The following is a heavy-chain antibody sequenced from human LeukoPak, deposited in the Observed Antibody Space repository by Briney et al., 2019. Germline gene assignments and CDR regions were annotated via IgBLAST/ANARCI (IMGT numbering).Heavy chain of an antibody. V-gene: IGHV3-23*01. CDR1: AFTFSNYA. CDR2: ILGSGGST. J-gene: IGHJ4*02. Sequence: GASLRLSCAASAFTFSNYAMSWVRKAPGKGLEWVSAILGSGGSTYYADSVKGRFTVSRDNSKSTLYLQMNSLRAEDTALYYCAKWGDYDVLTGYYVPDYWGQGTLVTVSS. D-gene: IGHD3-9*01. CDR3: AKWGDYDVLTGYYVPDY.